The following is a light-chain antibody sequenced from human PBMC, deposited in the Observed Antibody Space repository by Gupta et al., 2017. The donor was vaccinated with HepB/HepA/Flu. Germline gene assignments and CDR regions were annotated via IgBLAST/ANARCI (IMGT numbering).Light chain of an antibody. J-gene: IGLJ1*01. CDR1: TLAKQY. V-gene: IGLV3-25*03. CDR3: HSADISGDYRV. Sequence: SSALPQPPSVSVAPGQTARITCSGDTLAKQYTYWYQQKPGQAPILLMYKDNERHSGIPERFSGSTSGTTVTLTIGGVQAEDEADYYCHSADISGDYRVFGSGTKVTVL. CDR2: KDN.